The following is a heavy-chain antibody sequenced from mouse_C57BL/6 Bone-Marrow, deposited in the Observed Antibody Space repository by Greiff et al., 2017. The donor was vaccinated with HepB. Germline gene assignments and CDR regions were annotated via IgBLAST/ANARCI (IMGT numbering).Heavy chain of an antibody. CDR1: GYTFTSYT. Sequence: VQLQQSGAELARPGASVKMPCKASGYTFTSYTMHWVKQRPGQGLEWIGYINPSSGYTKYNQKFKDKATLTADKSSSTAYMQLSSLTSEDSVVYYCARDYYGSSWGYYFDYWGQGTTLTVSS. V-gene: IGHV1-4*01. CDR3: ARDYYGSSWGYYFDY. D-gene: IGHD1-1*01. CDR2: INPSSGYT. J-gene: IGHJ2*01.